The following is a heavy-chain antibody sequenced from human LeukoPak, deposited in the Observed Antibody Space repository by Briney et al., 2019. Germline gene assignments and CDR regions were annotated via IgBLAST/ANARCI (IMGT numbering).Heavy chain of an antibody. CDR1: GFTFSTYW. CDR2: MKGDGSEI. CDR3: ARDAKYSSGWYKYFDY. V-gene: IGHV3-7*01. D-gene: IGHD6-19*01. Sequence: PGGSLRLSCAASGFTFSTYWMTWVRQAPGKGLEWVANMKGDGSEIHYVDSVRGRFTISRDNAKNSLFLQMNSLRAEDTAVYYCARDAKYSSGWYKYFDYWGQGTLVTVSS. J-gene: IGHJ4*02.